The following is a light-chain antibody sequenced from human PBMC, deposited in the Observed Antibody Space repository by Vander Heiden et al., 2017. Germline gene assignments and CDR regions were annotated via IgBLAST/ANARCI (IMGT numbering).Light chain of an antibody. J-gene: IGKJ1*01. V-gene: IGKV1-5*03. CDR2: KAS. CDR1: QSISSW. Sequence: TITCRASQSISSWLAWYQQKPGKAPKLLIYKASSLESGVPSRFSGSGSGTEFTLTISSLQPDDFASYYCQQYNSYPWTFGQGTKVEIK. CDR3: QQYNSYPWT.